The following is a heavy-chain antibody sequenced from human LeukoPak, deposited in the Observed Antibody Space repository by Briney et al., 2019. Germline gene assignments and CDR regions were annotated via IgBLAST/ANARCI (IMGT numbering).Heavy chain of an antibody. CDR2: INSDGSST. Sequence: GGSLRLSCAASGFTFSSYWMHWVRQAPGKGLVWVSRINSDGSSTSYADSVKGRFTISRDNAKNTLYLQMNSLRAEDTAVYYCAMGRDRWLVAGRPFDYWGQGTLVTVSS. CDR3: AMGRDRWLVAGRPFDY. V-gene: IGHV3-74*01. CDR1: GFTFSSYW. J-gene: IGHJ4*02. D-gene: IGHD6-19*01.